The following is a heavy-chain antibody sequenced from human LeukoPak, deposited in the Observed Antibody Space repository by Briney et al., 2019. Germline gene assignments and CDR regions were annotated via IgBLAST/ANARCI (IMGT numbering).Heavy chain of an antibody. CDR1: LYTFSDYD. CDR3: ARALAWGGSSYSYYYMDV. J-gene: IGHJ6*03. CDR2: INTNSGNA. D-gene: IGHD1-26*01. Sequence: GASVKVSCKASLYTFSDYDINWVRQATGRGLEWMGWINTNSGNAGYAQKCQGRVTMTRNTSISTAYMELSSLRSEDTAVYYCARALAWGGSSYSYYYMDVWDKGTTVTVSS. V-gene: IGHV1-8*01.